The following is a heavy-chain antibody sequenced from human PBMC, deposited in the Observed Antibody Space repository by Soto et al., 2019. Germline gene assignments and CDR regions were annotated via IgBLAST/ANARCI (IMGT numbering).Heavy chain of an antibody. V-gene: IGHV3-30*18. CDR1: GFTFSSYG. D-gene: IGHD4-17*01. CDR2: ISYDGSNK. Sequence: GGSLRLSCAASGFTFSSYGMHWVRQAPGKGLEWVAVISYDGSNKYYADSVKGRFTISRDNSKNTLYLQMNSLRAEDTAVYYCAKPSTADDYGWSYAFDIWSHRTMATAS. CDR3: AKPSTADDYGWSYAFDI. J-gene: IGHJ3*02.